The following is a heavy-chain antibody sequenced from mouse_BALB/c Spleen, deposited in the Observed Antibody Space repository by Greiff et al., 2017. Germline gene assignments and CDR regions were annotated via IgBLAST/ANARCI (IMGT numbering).Heavy chain of an antibody. D-gene: IGHD3-2*01. J-gene: IGHJ3*01. CDR2: INPDSSTI. CDR1: GFDFSRYW. V-gene: IGHV4-1*02. CDR3: ARPDSSGYTGFAY. Sequence: VQLKESGGGLVQPGGSLKLSCGASGFDFSRYWMSWVRQAPGKGLEWIGEINPDSSTINYTPSLKDKFIISRDNAKNTLYLQMSKVRSEDTALYYCARPDSSGYTGFAYWGQGTLVTVSA.